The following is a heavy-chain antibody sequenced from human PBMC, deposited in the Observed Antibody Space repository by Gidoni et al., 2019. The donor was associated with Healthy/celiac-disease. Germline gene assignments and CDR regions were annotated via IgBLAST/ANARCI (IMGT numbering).Heavy chain of an antibody. V-gene: IGHV3-73*02. CDR3: TSSPYCSSTSCYIN. Sequence: EVQLVESGGGLVQPGGYLKLSCAASGFTFSGSAMHWVRQASGKGLEWVGRIRSKANSYATAYAASVKGRFTISRDDSKNTAYLQMNSLKTEDTAVYYCTSSPYCSSTSCYINWGQGTLVTVSS. D-gene: IGHD2-2*01. CDR1: GFTFSGSA. CDR2: IRSKANSYAT. J-gene: IGHJ4*02.